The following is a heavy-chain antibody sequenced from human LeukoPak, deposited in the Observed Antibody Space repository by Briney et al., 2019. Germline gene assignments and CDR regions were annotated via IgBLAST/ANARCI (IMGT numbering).Heavy chain of an antibody. D-gene: IGHD2-2*01. V-gene: IGHV1-8*01. CDR3: ARGSTSCSTLDY. Sequence: ASVKVSCKASGYTFTSYDINWVRQAPGQGLEWMGWMNPNSGNTGYAQKFQGRVTMTRNTSISTAYMELSSLRSEDTAVYYCARGSTSCSTLDYWGQGTLVTVSS. CDR1: GYTFTSYD. J-gene: IGHJ4*02. CDR2: MNPNSGNT.